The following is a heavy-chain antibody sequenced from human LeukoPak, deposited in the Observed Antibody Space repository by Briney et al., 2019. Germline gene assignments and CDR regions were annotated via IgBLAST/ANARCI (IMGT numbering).Heavy chain of an antibody. V-gene: IGHV4-59*01. D-gene: IGHD1-26*01. CDR3: AGARGSSFQH. CDR1: GGSISSYY. CDR2: IYYSGST. Sequence: SETLSLTCAVSGGSISSYYWSWIRQPPGKGLEWIGYIYYSGSTNYNPSLKSRVTISVDTSKNQFSLKLSSVTAADTAVYYCAGARGSSFQHWGQGTLVTVSS. J-gene: IGHJ1*01.